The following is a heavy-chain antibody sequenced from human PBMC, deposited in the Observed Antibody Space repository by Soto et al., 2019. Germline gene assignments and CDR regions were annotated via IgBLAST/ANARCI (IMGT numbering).Heavy chain of an antibody. CDR2: ISGSGGST. CDR3: ARDSGGSCYFCYGY. D-gene: IGHD2-15*01. CDR1: GFTFSSYA. V-gene: IGHV3-23*01. J-gene: IGHJ4*02. Sequence: EVQLLESGGGLVQPGGSLRLSCAASGFTFSSYAMSWVRQAPGKGLEWVSAISGSGGSTYYADSVKGRFTISRDNSKNTLYLQMNSLRAEDTAVYYCARDSGGSCYFCYGYWGQGTLVTVSS.